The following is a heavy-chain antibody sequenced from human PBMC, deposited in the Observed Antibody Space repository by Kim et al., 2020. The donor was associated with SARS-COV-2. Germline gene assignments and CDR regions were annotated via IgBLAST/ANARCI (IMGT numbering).Heavy chain of an antibody. D-gene: IGHD3-9*01. CDR3: ARGSPVYYDILTGYYRDY. CDR1: GYTFTKYG. J-gene: IGHJ4*02. V-gene: IGHV1-18*01. Sequence: ASVKVSCEASGYTFTKYGVTWVRQAPGQGLEWMGWISPNGDNTKYAQKFQGRVTMTRDTSTSTVYMELSSLRSEDTAVYYCARGSPVYYDILTGYYRDYWGQGTLVTVSS. CDR2: ISPNGDNT.